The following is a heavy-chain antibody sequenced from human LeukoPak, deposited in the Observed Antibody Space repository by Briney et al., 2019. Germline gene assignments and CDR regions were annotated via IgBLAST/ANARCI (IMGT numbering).Heavy chain of an antibody. CDR3: AHSSSAAGSFRGFDP. CDR1: GFSLRTGGGG. D-gene: IGHD6-13*01. J-gene: IGHJ5*02. CDR2: IYWDDDK. V-gene: IGHV2-5*02. Sequence: SGPTLVKPTQTPTLTCTFSGFSLRTGGGGVGWIRQPPGKALEWLSLIYWDDDKSYSTSLKSRLTITNHTSKNQVVLTMTNMDPVDTATYYCAHSSSAAGSFRGFDPWGQGTLVTVSS.